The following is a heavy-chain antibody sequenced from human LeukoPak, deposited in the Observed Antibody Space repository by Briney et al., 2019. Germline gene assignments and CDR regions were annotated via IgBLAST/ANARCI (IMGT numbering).Heavy chain of an antibody. D-gene: IGHD3-10*01. Sequence: SSETLSLTCTVSGGSISSYYWSWIRQPAGKGLEWIGRIYTSGSTNYNPSLKSRVTMSVDTSKNQFSLKLSSVTAADTAVYYCARDYYGSGGYPRADAFDIWGQGTMVTVSS. J-gene: IGHJ3*02. CDR2: IYTSGST. CDR1: GGSISSYY. CDR3: ARDYYGSGGYPRADAFDI. V-gene: IGHV4-4*07.